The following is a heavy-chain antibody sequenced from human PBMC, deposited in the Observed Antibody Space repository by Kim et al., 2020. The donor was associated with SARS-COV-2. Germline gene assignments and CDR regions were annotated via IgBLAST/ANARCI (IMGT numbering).Heavy chain of an antibody. Sequence: GDSTPCAESEEGRFAVSRDRDRNTLYLQMNSLRADDTAVYYCVKGALLDYWGPGTLVTVSA. V-gene: IGHV3-23*01. CDR3: VKGALLDY. J-gene: IGHJ4*02. CDR2: GDST.